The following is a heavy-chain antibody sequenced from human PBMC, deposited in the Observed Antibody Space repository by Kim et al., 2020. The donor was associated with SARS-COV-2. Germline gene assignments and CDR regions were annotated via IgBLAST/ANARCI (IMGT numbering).Heavy chain of an antibody. J-gene: IGHJ4*02. CDR1: GGSISSGGYY. V-gene: IGHV4-31*03. CDR2: IYYSGST. CDR3: ARDGYYGSGSCFDY. D-gene: IGHD3-10*01. Sequence: SETLSLTCTVSGGSISSGGYYWSWIRQHPGKGLEWIGYIYYSGSTYYNPSLQSRVTISVDTSKKQFSLKLSSVTAADTAVYYCARDGYYGSGSCFDYWGQGTLVTVSS.